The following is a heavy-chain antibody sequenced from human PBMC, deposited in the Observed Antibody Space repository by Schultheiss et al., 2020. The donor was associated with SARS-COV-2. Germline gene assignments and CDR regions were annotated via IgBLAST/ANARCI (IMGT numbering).Heavy chain of an antibody. D-gene: IGHD6-13*01. CDR1: GGSISSGGYY. Sequence: PSETLSLTCTVSGGSISSGGYYWSWIRQPPGKGLEWIGSIYYSGSTNYNPSLKSRVTISVDTSKNHFSLKLSSVTAADTAVYYCARRSLGIAAAGRRLGFDYWGQGTLVTVSS. J-gene: IGHJ4*02. V-gene: IGHV4-39*02. CDR3: ARRSLGIAAAGRRLGFDY. CDR2: IYYSGST.